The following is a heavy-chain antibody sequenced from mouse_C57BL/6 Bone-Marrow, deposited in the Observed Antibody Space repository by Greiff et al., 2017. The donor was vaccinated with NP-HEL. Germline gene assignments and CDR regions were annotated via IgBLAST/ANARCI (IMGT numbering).Heavy chain of an antibody. CDR3: ARHERNYYGSAWFAY. D-gene: IGHD1-1*01. CDR2: IWSDGST. Sequence: QVQLKESGPGLVAPSQSLSITCTVSGFSFTSYGVHWVRQPPGKGLEWLVVIWSDGSTTYNSALKSRLSISKDNSKSQVFLKMNSPQTDDTAMYYCARHERNYYGSAWFAYWGQGTLVTVSA. V-gene: IGHV2-6-1*01. CDR1: GFSFTSYG. J-gene: IGHJ3*01.